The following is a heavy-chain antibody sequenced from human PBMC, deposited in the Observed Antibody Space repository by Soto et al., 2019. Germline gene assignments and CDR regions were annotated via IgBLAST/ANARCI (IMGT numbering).Heavy chain of an antibody. CDR2: ISWNSGSI. V-gene: IGHV3-9*01. CDR3: AKDTGWGSTIGLDY. Sequence: EVQLVESGGGLVQPGRSLRLSCAANQFTFDDYATHWVRQAPGKGLEWVSGISWNSGSIGYADSVKGRFTISRDNAKNSLYLQMNSLRAEDRALYYCAKDTGWGSTIGLDYWGQGTLVTVSS. CDR1: QFTFDDYA. D-gene: IGHD3-16*01. J-gene: IGHJ4*02.